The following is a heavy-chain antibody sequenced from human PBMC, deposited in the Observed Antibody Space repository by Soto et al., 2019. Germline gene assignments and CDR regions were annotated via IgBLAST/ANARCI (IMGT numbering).Heavy chain of an antibody. V-gene: IGHV1-58*02. CDR1: GSGFISSG. J-gene: IGHJ6*02. CDR3: SADRPDIGVGWWV. D-gene: IGHD2-15*01. Sequence: SVKVSCKASGSGFISSGIQWVRQAHGQRLEWIGWIVVASGQTNYAQNFRGRVAITRDTSTATAYIELTGLTSEDTAVYFCSADRPDIGVGWWVWGPGTTVTVSS. CDR2: IVVASGQT.